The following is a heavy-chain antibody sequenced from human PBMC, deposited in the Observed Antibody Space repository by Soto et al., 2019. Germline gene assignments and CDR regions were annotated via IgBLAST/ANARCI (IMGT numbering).Heavy chain of an antibody. D-gene: IGHD3-10*01. CDR3: ARTSSRITMVRGTANWFDF. CDR2: INAGNGNT. V-gene: IGHV1-3*01. J-gene: IGHJ5*01. Sequence: ASVKVSCKGCGYTLTSYAMHWVRQAPGQRIEWMGWINAGNGNTKYSQKFQGRVTISRDTSASTAYMELSSLRSEDTAVYFFARTSSRITMVRGTANWFDFSGQGTLVTVSS. CDR1: GYTLTSYA.